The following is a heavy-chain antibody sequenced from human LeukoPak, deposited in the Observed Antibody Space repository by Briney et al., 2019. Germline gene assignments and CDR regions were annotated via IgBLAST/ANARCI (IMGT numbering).Heavy chain of an antibody. J-gene: IGHJ3*02. CDR3: ASSSGYDAFDI. D-gene: IGHD3-22*01. CDR1: GFTFSDHY. CDR2: TRNKANSYTT. Sequence: PGGSLRLSCAASGFTFSDHYMDWVRQAPGKGLEWVGRTRNKANSYTTEYAASVKGRFTISRDDSKNSLYLQMNSLKTEDTAVYYCASSSGYDAFDIWGQGTMVTVSS. V-gene: IGHV3-72*01.